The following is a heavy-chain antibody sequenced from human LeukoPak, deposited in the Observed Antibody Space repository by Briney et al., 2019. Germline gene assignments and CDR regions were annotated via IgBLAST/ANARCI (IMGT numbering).Heavy chain of an antibody. V-gene: IGHV1-2*02. CDR3: ARAPPPIYYDSSGGMDV. Sequence: GASVTVSCKASGYTFTGYYMHWVRQAPGQGLEWMGWINPNSGGTNYAQKFQGRVTMTRDTSISTAYMELSRLRSDDTAVYYCARAPPPIYYDSSGGMDVWGKGTTVTVSS. D-gene: IGHD3-22*01. J-gene: IGHJ6*04. CDR2: INPNSGGT. CDR1: GYTFTGYY.